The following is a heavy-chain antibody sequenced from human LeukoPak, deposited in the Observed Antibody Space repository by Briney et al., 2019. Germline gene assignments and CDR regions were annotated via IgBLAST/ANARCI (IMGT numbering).Heavy chain of an antibody. D-gene: IGHD4-23*01. J-gene: IGHJ4*02. CDR1: GFTFSSYS. CDR3: ARRYGGNSFPDY. CDR2: ISSSSSYI. Sequence: PGGSLRLSCAASGFTFSSYSMNWVRRAPGKGLEWVSSISSSSSYIYYADSVKGRFTISRDNAKNSLYLQMNSLRAEDTAVYYCARRYGGNSFPDYWGQGTLVTVSS. V-gene: IGHV3-21*01.